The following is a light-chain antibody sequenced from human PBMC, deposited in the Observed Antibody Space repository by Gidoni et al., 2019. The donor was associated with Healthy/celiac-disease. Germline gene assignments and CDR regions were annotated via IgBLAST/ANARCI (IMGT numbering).Light chain of an antibody. Sequence: DIKMTQSPSSLSASVGDRVTITCRASQSISSYLNWYQQKPGKAPKLLIYAASSLQSGVPSSVSGSGSGTDFTLTISSLQPEDFATYYCQQSYSTPPTCXXXTKVEIK. V-gene: IGKV1-39*01. CDR1: QSISSY. CDR3: QQSYSTPPT. CDR2: AAS. J-gene: IGKJ1*01.